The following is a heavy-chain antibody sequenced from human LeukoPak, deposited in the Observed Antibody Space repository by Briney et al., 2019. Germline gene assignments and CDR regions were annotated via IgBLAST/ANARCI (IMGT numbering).Heavy chain of an antibody. V-gene: IGHV3-30*02. CDR2: IQYDGSNE. J-gene: IGHJ6*03. CDR3: AKDRCRNGVGCYYYYMDV. CDR1: GFTFSDYS. Sequence: GGSLRLSCAASGFTFSDYSLTWVRQAPGKGLEWVAYIQYDGSNEQYADSAKGRFSISRDSSKNILYLQMNSLRAEDTAVYYCAKDRCRNGVGCYYYYMDVWGKGTSVTISS. D-gene: IGHD2-8*01.